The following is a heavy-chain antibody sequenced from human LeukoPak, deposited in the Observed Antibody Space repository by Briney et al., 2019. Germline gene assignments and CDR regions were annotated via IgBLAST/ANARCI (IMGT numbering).Heavy chain of an antibody. CDR1: GFTFSSYA. CDR2: ISYDGSNK. J-gene: IGHJ4*02. Sequence: PGGSLRLSCAASGFTFSSYAMHWVRQAPGKGLEWVAVISYDGSNKYYADAVKGRFTISRDNSKNTLYLQMNSLRAEDTAVYYCAKATHDRVVVAATGDDYWGQGTLVTVSS. CDR3: AKATHDRVVVAATGDDY. V-gene: IGHV3-30-3*01. D-gene: IGHD2-15*01.